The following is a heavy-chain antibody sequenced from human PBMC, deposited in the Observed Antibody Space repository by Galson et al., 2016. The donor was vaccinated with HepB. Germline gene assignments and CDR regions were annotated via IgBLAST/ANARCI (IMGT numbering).Heavy chain of an antibody. Sequence: SVKVSRKASGYTFTSYGIGWVRQAPGQGLEWMGWISAYNGNTNYAQKLQGRVTMTTDTSTSTAYMELRSLRSDDTAVYYCATDSVADNFDYWGQRTLVTVSS. J-gene: IGHJ4*02. D-gene: IGHD6-19*01. CDR3: ATDSVADNFDY. CDR1: GYTFTSYG. CDR2: ISAYNGNT. V-gene: IGHV1-18*01.